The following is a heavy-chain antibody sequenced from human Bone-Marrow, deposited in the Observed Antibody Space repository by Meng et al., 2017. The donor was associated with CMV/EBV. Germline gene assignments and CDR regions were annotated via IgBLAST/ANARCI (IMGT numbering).Heavy chain of an antibody. CDR1: GGSISSYY. Sequence: SETLSLTCTVSGGSISSYYWSWIRQPPGKGLEWIGYIYYSGSTNYNPSLKSRVTISVDTSKNQFSLKLSSVTAADTAVYYCATLEIALGGGYYGMDVWGQGPTVTGSS. V-gene: IGHV4-59*01. CDR2: IYYSGST. CDR3: ATLEIALGGGYYGMDV. J-gene: IGHJ6*01. D-gene: IGHD1-1*01.